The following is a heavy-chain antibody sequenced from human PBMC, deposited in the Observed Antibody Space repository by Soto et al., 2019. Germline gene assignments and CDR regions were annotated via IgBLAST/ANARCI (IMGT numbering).Heavy chain of an antibody. J-gene: IGHJ6*02. CDR1: GFTFSDYY. V-gene: IGHV3-11*06. Sequence: GGSLRLSCAASGFTFSDYYMSWIRQAPGKGLEWVSYISSSSSYTNYADSVKGRFTISRDNAKNSLYLQMNSLRAEDTAVYYCARDETDHSMDVWGQGTTVTVSS. CDR3: ARDETDHSMDV. CDR2: ISSSSSYT.